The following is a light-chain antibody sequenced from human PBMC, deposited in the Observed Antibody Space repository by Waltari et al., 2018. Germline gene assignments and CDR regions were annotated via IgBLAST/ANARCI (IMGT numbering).Light chain of an antibody. CDR3: CSYAGSTTFLYV. CDR2: EGT. J-gene: IGLJ1*01. CDR1: SNDLGTYNL. Sequence: QSALTQPASVSGSPGQSITISCTGSSNDLGTYNLFPWYQQHPGKAPNLMIYEGTERPSGVSNRFSGSKSGNTASLTISGLQAEDEADYYCCSYAGSTTFLYVFGTGTKVTVL. V-gene: IGLV2-23*01.